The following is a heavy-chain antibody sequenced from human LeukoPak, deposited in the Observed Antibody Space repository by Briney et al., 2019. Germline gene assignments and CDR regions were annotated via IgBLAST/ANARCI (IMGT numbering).Heavy chain of an antibody. D-gene: IGHD3-9*01. CDR3: ARGHYDILTPPGYFDY. V-gene: IGHV3-33*01. Sequence: GGSLRLSCAASGFTFSSYGMHWVRQAPGKGLEWVAVIWYDGSNKYYADSVKGRFTISRDNSKNTLYLRMNSLRAEDTAVYYCARGHYDILTPPGYFDYWGQGTLVTVSS. J-gene: IGHJ4*02. CDR1: GFTFSSYG. CDR2: IWYDGSNK.